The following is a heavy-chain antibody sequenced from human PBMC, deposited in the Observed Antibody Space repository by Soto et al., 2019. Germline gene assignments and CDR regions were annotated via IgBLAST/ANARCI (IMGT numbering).Heavy chain of an antibody. CDR1: GVTFSSYW. Sequence: LRLSCAASGVTFSSYWMSWVRQAPGKGLEWVANIKKDGSEKYYVDSVKGRFTISRDNAKNSLYLHMNSLRAEDTAVYYCARAPGVGGCNWGAPWGQGQLVTVSS. J-gene: IGHJ5*02. V-gene: IGHV3-7*03. CDR2: IKKDGSEK. D-gene: IGHD2-15*01. CDR3: ARAPGVGGCNWGAP.